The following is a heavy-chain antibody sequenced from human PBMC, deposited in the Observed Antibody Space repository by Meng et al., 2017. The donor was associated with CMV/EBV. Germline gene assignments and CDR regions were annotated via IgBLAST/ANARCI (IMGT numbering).Heavy chain of an antibody. D-gene: IGHD2-2*01. CDR3: ARDRYQLLVSVGRFNWFDP. CDR1: GGTFSSYA. V-gene: IGHV1-69*13. Sequence: SVKVSCKASGGTFSSYAISWVRQAPGQGLEWMGGIIPIFGTANYAQKFQGRVTITPDESTSTAYMDLSSLRSEDTAVYYCARDRYQLLVSVGRFNWFDPWGQGTLVTVSS. J-gene: IGHJ5*02. CDR2: IIPIFGTA.